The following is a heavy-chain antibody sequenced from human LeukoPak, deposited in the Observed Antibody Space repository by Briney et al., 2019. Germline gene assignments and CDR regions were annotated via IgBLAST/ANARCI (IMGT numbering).Heavy chain of an antibody. Sequence: GGSLRLSCTASGFTFGDYAMSSFRQAPGKGLEWLGFIRSKTHSGATEYAASVRGRFTISRDDSKSIAYLQMNSLKIEDTAMYYCTRGYSYGFHWGQGTLVTVSS. D-gene: IGHD5-18*01. CDR2: IRSKTHSGAT. CDR3: TRGYSYGFH. J-gene: IGHJ4*02. V-gene: IGHV3-49*03. CDR1: GFTFGDYA.